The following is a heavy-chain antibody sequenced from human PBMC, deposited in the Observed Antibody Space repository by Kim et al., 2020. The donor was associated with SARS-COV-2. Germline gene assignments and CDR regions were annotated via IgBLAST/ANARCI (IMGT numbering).Heavy chain of an antibody. J-gene: IGHJ2*01. CDR1: GFTFSSYS. V-gene: IGHV3-21*01. D-gene: IGHD3-10*01. CDR3: AREGEIWFGELGNWYFDL. Sequence: GGSLRLSCAASGFTFSSYSMNWVRQAPGKGLEWVSSISSSSSYIYYADSVKGRFTISRDNAKNSLYLQMNSLRAEDTAVYYCAREGEIWFGELGNWYFDLCGRGTLVTVSS. CDR2: ISSSSSYI.